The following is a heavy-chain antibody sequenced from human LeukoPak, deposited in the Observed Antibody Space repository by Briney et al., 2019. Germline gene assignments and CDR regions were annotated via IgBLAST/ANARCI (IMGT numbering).Heavy chain of an antibody. CDR3: ARATPGRYFDY. V-gene: IGHV3-74*01. D-gene: IGHD3-16*02. J-gene: IGHJ4*02. CDR1: GFTFSSYW. CDR2: INSDGSST. Sequence: QPGGSLRLSCAAAGFTFSSYWMYWVPQAPGKGLVWVSRINSDGSSTTYADSLKGRFTISRDNAKNTLYLQMNSLRAEDTAVYYCARATPGRYFDYWGQGTLVTVSS.